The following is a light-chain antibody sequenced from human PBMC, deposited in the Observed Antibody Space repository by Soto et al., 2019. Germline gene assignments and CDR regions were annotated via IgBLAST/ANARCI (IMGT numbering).Light chain of an antibody. CDR3: CSYAGSYTFV. CDR2: DVS. V-gene: IGLV2-11*01. J-gene: IGLJ1*01. Sequence: QSVLAPPRSVSGSPGQSVTISCTGTASDVGGYSYVSWYQQHPGKVPKLIIYDVSKWPSGVPDRFSGSKSGNTASLTISGLQAEDEGDYYCCSYAGSYTFVFGTGTKVTVL. CDR1: ASDVGGYSY.